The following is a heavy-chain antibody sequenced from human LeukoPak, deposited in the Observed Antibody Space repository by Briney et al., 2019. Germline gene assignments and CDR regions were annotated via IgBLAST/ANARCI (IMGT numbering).Heavy chain of an antibody. CDR3: ARGDLEVKALDY. J-gene: IGHJ4*02. Sequence: SVKVSCKASGGTFSSYAISWVRQAPGQGLEWMGGIIPIFGTANYAQKFQGRVTITTDESTSTAYMELSSLRSEDTAVYYCARGDLEVKALDYWGQGTLVSVSS. D-gene: IGHD4-23*01. CDR2: IIPIFGTA. V-gene: IGHV1-69*05. CDR1: GGTFSSYA.